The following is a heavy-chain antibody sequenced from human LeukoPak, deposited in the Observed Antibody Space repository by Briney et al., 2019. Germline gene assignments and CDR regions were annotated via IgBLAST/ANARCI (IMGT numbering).Heavy chain of an antibody. D-gene: IGHD1-26*01. J-gene: IGHJ6*03. V-gene: IGHV3-30*02. CDR3: AKGSGWEVSYYYYYMDV. CDR1: GFTFSSYG. Sequence: GGSLRLSCAASGFTFSSYGMHWVRQAPGKGLEWVAFIRYDGSNKYYVGSVKGRLTISRDNSKNTLYLQMNSLRAEDTAVYYCAKGSGWEVSYYYYYMDVWGKGTTVTISS. CDR2: IRYDGSNK.